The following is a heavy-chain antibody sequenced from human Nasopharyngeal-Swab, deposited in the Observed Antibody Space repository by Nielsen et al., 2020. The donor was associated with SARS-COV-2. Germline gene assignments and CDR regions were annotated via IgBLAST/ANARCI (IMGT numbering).Heavy chain of an antibody. CDR1: GFTFSSYA. J-gene: IGHJ6*03. CDR2: ISYDGSNK. Sequence: GGSLRLSCAASGFTFSSYAMSWVRQAPGKGLEWVAVISYDGSNKYYADSVKGRFTISRDNSKNTLYLQMNSLRAEDTAVYYCARSGALQYQLLWGTTSYYMDVWGKGTTVTVSS. V-gene: IGHV3-30*04. D-gene: IGHD2-2*01. CDR3: ARSGALQYQLLWGTTSYYMDV.